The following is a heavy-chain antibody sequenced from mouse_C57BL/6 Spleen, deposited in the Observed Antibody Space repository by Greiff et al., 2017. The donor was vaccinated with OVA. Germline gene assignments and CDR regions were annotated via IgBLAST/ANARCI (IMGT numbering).Heavy chain of an antibody. CDR3: TKDYYGSSYRYFDV. Sequence: VQLQQSGAELVRPGASVKLSCTASGFNIKDDYMPWVKQRPEQGLEWIGWIDPENGDTEYASKFQGKATITADTSSNTAYLQLSSLTSEDTAVYYCTKDYYGSSYRYFDVWGTGTTVTVSA. CDR1: GFNIKDDY. CDR2: IDPENGDT. J-gene: IGHJ1*03. D-gene: IGHD1-1*01. V-gene: IGHV14-4*01.